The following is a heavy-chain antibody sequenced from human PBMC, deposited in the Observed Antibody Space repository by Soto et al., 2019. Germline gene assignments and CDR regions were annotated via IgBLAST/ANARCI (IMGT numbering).Heavy chain of an antibody. CDR2: MNPNSGNT. CDR1: GYTFTSYD. D-gene: IGHD3-16*01. Sequence: QVQLVQSGAEVKKPGASVKVSCKASGYTFTSYDINWVRQATGQGLEWMGWMNPNSGNTGYPQKFQGRVTMPSTTSIITAYMALSRLRSDSTAVYFFPTTLYVNTLDSSRQPPLVTLSS. V-gene: IGHV1-8*01. J-gene: IGHJ4*02. CDR3: PTTLYVNTLDS.